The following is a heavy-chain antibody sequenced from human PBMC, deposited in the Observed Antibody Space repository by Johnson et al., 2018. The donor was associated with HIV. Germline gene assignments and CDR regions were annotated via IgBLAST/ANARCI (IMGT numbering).Heavy chain of an antibody. V-gene: IGHV3-30*18. D-gene: IGHD3-22*01. J-gene: IGHJ3*02. CDR1: GFTFNNYA. CDR3: AKPHQYDSSGYWSGRDASDI. CDR2: ISFDGTTK. Sequence: QVQLVESGGGLVQPGGSLGLSCTASGFTFNNYAMTWVRQAPGKGLEWVTLISFDGTTKYYVDSVKGRFTISRDNSMNTLYLQMNSLTPEDTAVYYCAKPHQYDSSGYWSGRDASDIWGQGTMVTVSS.